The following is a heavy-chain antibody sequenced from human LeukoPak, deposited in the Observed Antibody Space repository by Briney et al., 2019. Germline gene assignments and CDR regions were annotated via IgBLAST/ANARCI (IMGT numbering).Heavy chain of an antibody. J-gene: IGHJ3*02. CDR3: AREGYYYASGSYSPRGHAFDI. CDR2: ISYDGGEQ. CDR1: GFTFSNYG. V-gene: IGHV3-30*03. Sequence: GGSLRLSCAASGFTFSNYGMHWVRQAPGKGLEWVAVISYDGGEQHYGDSVKGRFTISRDNSKNTLDLEMNSLRAEDTAVYYCAREGYYYASGSYSPRGHAFDIWGQGTMVTVSS. D-gene: IGHD3-10*01.